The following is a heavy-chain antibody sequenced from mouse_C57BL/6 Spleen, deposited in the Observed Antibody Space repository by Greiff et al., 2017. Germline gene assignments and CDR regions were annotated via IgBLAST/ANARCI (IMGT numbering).Heavy chain of an antibody. J-gene: IGHJ3*01. CDR3: ARDTGTSFAY. CDR1: GYAFTNYL. CDR2: INPGSGGT. V-gene: IGHV1-54*01. Sequence: VQLQESGAELVRPGTSVKVSCKASGYAFTNYLIEWVKQRPGQGLEWIGVINPGSGGTNYNEKFKGKATLTADKSSSTAYMQLSSLTSEDSAVYFCARDTGTSFAYWGQGTLVTVSA. D-gene: IGHD4-1*01.